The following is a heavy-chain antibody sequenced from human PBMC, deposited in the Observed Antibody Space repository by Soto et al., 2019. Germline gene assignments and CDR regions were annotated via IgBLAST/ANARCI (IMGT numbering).Heavy chain of an antibody. CDR1: AFTFTSYD. V-gene: IGHV3-33*01. D-gene: IGHD1-7*01. J-gene: IGHJ6*02. CDR2: IWYDATNQ. Sequence: GWSLRLSCAASAFTFTSYDMHWVRQAPGKGLEWVALIWYDATNQYYADSVKGRFTISRDNSKNTLYLKMNSLRAEDTAVYYCARPRITGITGHYYGMDVWGQGTTVTVSS. CDR3: ARPRITGITGHYYGMDV.